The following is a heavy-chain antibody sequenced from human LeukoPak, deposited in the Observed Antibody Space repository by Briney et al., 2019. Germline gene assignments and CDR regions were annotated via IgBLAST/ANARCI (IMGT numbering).Heavy chain of an antibody. CDR2: IRSKAYGGTT. D-gene: IGHD5-12*01. Sequence: GGSLRLSCAASGFTFSSHNMNWVRQAPGKGLEWVGFIRSKAYGGTTEYAASVKGRFTISRDDSKSIAYLQMNSLKTEDTAVYYCTIRGYDYYYYMDVWGKGTTVTVSS. J-gene: IGHJ6*03. CDR1: GFTFSSHN. CDR3: TIRGYDYYYYMDV. V-gene: IGHV3-49*04.